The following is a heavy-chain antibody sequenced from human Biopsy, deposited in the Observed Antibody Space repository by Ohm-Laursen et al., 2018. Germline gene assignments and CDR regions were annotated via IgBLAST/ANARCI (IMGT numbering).Heavy chain of an antibody. Sequence: SETLSLTCVVYGESFNGYYWSWIRQTPGKGLEWIGEINHSGRTNYNPSLKSRVTISVDTSKNQFSLRLNSVTAADTAVYYCARATNSTGWPYYYFYGRDVWGQGTTVTVSS. CDR1: GESFNGYY. CDR2: INHSGRT. D-gene: IGHD2/OR15-2a*01. J-gene: IGHJ6*02. CDR3: ARATNSTGWPYYYFYGRDV. V-gene: IGHV4-34*01.